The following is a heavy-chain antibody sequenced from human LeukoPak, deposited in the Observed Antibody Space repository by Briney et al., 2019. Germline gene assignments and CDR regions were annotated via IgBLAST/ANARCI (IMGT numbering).Heavy chain of an antibody. CDR3: ARTYYYGSGSYFPMDV. CDR1: GFTFSSYS. J-gene: IGHJ6*03. V-gene: IGHV3-21*01. CDR2: ISSSSSYI. Sequence: GGSLRLSCAASGFTFSSYSMNWVRQAPGKGLEWVSSISSSSSYIYYADSVKGRFTISRDNAKNSLYLQMNSLRAEDTAVYYCARTYYYGSGSYFPMDVWGKGTTVTVSS. D-gene: IGHD3-10*01.